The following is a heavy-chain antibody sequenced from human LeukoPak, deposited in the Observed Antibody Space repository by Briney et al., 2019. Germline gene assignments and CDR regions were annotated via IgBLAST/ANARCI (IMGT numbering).Heavy chain of an antibody. CDR2: IQSDGSDQ. J-gene: IGHJ4*02. CDR3: AKRDGDNAGPFDY. D-gene: IGHD5-24*01. Sequence: GGSLRLSCAASGFTFSSYGVHWVREAPGKGLEWVAFIQSDGSDQYYADSVQGRLSISRDNSKNTLYLQMNSLRTEDTAVYYCAKRDGDNAGPFDYWGQGTLVTVSS. CDR1: GFTFSSYG. V-gene: IGHV3-30*02.